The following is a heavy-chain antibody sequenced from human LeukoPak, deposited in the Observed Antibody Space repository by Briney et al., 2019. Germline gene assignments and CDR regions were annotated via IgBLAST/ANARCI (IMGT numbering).Heavy chain of an antibody. CDR2: INSDGSST. Sequence: GGSLRLSCAASGFTFSSYWMHWVRQAPGKGLAWISRINSDGSSTSYADSVKGRFTISRDNAKNTLYLQMSSLRAEDTAVYYCARTIFGVVTGFDYWGQGTLVTVSS. CDR1: GFTFSSYW. V-gene: IGHV3-74*01. J-gene: IGHJ4*02. CDR3: ARTIFGVVTGFDY. D-gene: IGHD3-3*01.